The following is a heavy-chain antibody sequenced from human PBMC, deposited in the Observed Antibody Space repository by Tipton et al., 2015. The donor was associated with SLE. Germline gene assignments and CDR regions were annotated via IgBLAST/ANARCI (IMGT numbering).Heavy chain of an antibody. CDR3: ARAPRLITGRLTPPWT. J-gene: IGHJ4*02. CDR2: MNPNSDIA. V-gene: IGHV1-8*01. D-gene: IGHD1-20*01. Sequence: QVQLVQSGAEVKKPGSSVKVSCKASGGTFNNYAINWVRQAPGQGLEWMGWMNPNSDIAAYAQKFQGRVSMTRRTSISTAYMELSGLTSEDTAVYYCARAPRLITGRLTPPWTWGPGTLVTVSS. CDR1: GGTFNNYA.